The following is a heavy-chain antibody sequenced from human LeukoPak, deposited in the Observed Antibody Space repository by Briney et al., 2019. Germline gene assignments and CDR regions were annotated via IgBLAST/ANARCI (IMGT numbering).Heavy chain of an antibody. J-gene: IGHJ4*02. CDR1: GFTFDDYA. Sequence: GRSLRLSCAASGFTFDDYAMHWVRQAPGKGLEWVSGISWNSGSIGYADSVKGRFTISRDNAKNSLYLQMNSLRAEDTALYYCVRYDFWSGAKGGDYWGQGTLVTVSS. CDR2: ISWNSGSI. CDR3: VRYDFWSGAKGGDY. V-gene: IGHV3-9*01. D-gene: IGHD3-3*01.